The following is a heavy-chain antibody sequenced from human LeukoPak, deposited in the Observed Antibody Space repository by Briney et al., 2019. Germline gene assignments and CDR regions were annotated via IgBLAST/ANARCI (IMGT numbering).Heavy chain of an antibody. CDR1: GGSISSGSYY. D-gene: IGHD6-19*01. CDR2: IYTSGST. Sequence: SETLSLTCTVSGGSISSGSYYWSWLRQPAGKGLEWIGRIYTSGSTNYNPSIKSRVTISVDTSKNQYSLKLSSVTAADTAVYYCARGTVALYFDYWGRGTLVTVSS. J-gene: IGHJ4*02. V-gene: IGHV4-61*02. CDR3: ARGTVALYFDY.